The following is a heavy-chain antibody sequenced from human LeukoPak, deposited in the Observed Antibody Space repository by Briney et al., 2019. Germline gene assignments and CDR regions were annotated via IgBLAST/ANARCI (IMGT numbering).Heavy chain of an antibody. CDR1: GFSFSSYS. V-gene: IGHV3-48*01. Sequence: GGSLRLSCAASGFSFSSYSMNWVRQAPGKGLEWVSYITSNSYTMYYADAVKGRFAISRDNAKNPLYLQMNSLRAEDTAVYYCARKSGSSGYPFDYWGQGTLVTVSS. J-gene: IGHJ4*02. D-gene: IGHD3-22*01. CDR3: ARKSGSSGYPFDY. CDR2: ITSNSYTM.